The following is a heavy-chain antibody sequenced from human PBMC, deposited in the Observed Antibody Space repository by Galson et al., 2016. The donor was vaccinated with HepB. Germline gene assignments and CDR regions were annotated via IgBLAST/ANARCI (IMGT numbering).Heavy chain of an antibody. CDR3: ARGDHSSSRPFDS. Sequence: SVKVSCKASGYTFSSYGVTWVRQAPGQGLEWVGWTSTYNRNTNYAQKFHGRVTMTTDTSTSTVYMDLGSLRSDDTAVYYCARGDHSSSRPFDSWGQGTLVTVSS. CDR2: TSTYNRNT. J-gene: IGHJ4*02. V-gene: IGHV1-18*01. CDR1: GYTFSSYG. D-gene: IGHD6-13*01.